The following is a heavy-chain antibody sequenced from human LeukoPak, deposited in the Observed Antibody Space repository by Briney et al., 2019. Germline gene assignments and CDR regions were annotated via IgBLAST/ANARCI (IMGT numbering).Heavy chain of an antibody. J-gene: IGHJ6*02. Sequence: GGSLRLSCAASGFTFSSYGMHWVRQAPGKGLEWVAVISYDGSNKYYADSVKGRFTISRDNSKNTLYLQMNSLRAEDTAVYYCAKDFYDSSGYQGGMDFWGQGTTVTVSS. V-gene: IGHV3-30*18. D-gene: IGHD3-22*01. CDR2: ISYDGSNK. CDR1: GFTFSSYG. CDR3: AKDFYDSSGYQGGMDF.